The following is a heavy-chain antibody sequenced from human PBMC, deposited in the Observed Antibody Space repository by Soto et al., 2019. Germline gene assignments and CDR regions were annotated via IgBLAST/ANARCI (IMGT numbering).Heavy chain of an antibody. J-gene: IGHJ5*02. D-gene: IGHD3-16*01. V-gene: IGHV1-18*01. Sequence: GXSVNDSSKGSVYTFNFYRINLVRQAPGQGLEWMGWISGFNGNTNYAADHHGRVTMTTDTYTSTAHMKLRGMSSDATAVYYCASIGVSFGYESHGFDPWGQGTLVTVSS. CDR1: VYTFNFYR. CDR2: ISGFNGNT. CDR3: ASIGVSFGYESHGFDP.